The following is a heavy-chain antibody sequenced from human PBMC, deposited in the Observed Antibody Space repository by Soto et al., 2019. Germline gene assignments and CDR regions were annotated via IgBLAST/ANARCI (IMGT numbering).Heavy chain of an antibody. CDR2: ISGSGDGT. J-gene: IGHJ1*01. Sequence: EVQLLESGGGLGQPGGSLRLCCAASGFTFSSYAMTWVRQAPGKGLEWVSRISGSGDGTYYADSMKGRFSISRDNSKNTVFLQMNGLRAEDPALYDCAKDDAVAGGYSPHGDQGTLVTVSS. V-gene: IGHV3-23*01. CDR1: GFTFSSYA. CDR3: AKDDAVAGGYSPH. D-gene: IGHD6-19*01.